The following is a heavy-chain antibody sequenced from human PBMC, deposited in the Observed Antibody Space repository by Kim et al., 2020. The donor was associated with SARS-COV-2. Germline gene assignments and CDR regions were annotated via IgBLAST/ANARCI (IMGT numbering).Heavy chain of an antibody. V-gene: IGHV1-24*01. D-gene: IGHD6-13*01. J-gene: IGHJ5*02. CDR3: ATGAAAGNWFDP. Sequence: IYAPTFQGRVTMTEDTSTDTACMELSSLRSEDTAVYYCATGAAAGNWFDPWGQGTLVTVSS.